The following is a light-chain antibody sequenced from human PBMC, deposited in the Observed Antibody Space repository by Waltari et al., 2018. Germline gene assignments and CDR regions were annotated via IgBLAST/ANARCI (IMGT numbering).Light chain of an antibody. Sequence: IQMTQSPSSLSASVGDRVTITCRASQGINIYLNWYQQKPGKTPKRLIYDASNLESGVPSRFSGRASGTLVSLTSSSLQPEDFATYYCLQFNSAPYTFGQGTNLEIK. V-gene: IGKV1-13*02. CDR2: DAS. CDR1: QGINIY. J-gene: IGKJ2*01. CDR3: LQFNSAPYT.